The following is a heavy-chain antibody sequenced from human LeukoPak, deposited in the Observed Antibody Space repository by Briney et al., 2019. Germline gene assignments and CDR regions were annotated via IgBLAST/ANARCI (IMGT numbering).Heavy chain of an antibody. CDR3: AKQTQQWLVLDNYFDY. CDR2: ISGSGGST. V-gene: IGHV3-23*01. J-gene: IGHJ4*02. CDR1: GFTFSSYA. Sequence: GGSLRLSCAASGFTFSSYAMSWVRQAPGKGLEWVSAISGSGGSTYYADSVKGRLTISRDNSKNTLYLQMNSLRAEDTAVYYCAKQTQQWLVLDNYFDYWGQGTLVTVSS. D-gene: IGHD6-19*01.